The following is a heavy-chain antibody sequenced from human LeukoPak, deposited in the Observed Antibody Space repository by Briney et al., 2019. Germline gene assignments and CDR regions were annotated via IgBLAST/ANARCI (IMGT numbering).Heavy chain of an antibody. V-gene: IGHV3-23*01. CDR2: ISGSGGST. CDR1: GFTVSSNY. Sequence: GGSLRLSCAASGFTVSSNYMSWVRQAPGKGLEWVSAISGSGGSTYYADSVKGRFTISRDNSKNTLYLQMNSLRAEDTAVYYCARDPWELYFDYWGQGTLVTVSS. D-gene: IGHD1-26*01. CDR3: ARDPWELYFDY. J-gene: IGHJ4*02.